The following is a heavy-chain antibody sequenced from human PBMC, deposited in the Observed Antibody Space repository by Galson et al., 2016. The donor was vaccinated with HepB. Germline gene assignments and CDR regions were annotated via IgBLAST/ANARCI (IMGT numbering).Heavy chain of an antibody. J-gene: IGHJ4*02. CDR1: GFSLSTSGVG. D-gene: IGHD3-3*01. CDR3: VYPTYYEFSK. CDR2: IYWDDDK. Sequence: PALVKPTQTLTLTCTFSGFSLSTSGVGVGWIRQPPGKALEWLSLIYWDDDKRYSPSLKSRLTITKDTSKNQVVLTLTNMDPVDTATYCCVYPTYYEFSKWSQGTLVTVSS. V-gene: IGHV2-5*02.